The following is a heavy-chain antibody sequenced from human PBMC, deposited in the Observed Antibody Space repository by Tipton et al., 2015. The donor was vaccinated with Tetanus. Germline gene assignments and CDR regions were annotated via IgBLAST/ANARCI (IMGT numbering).Heavy chain of an antibody. CDR3: AGVTAQRTELYFDH. Sequence: TLSLTCSVSGGSLRSGDHYWSWIRQPPGKGLEWLAYISSSGSTNSNYSLKSRITMSRDTSKNQFSLKPASVTAADTAVYFCAGVTAQRTELYFDHWGQGTLVTVSS. V-gene: IGHV4-61*08. D-gene: IGHD6-13*01. CDR1: GGSLRSGDHY. CDR2: ISSSGST. J-gene: IGHJ4*02.